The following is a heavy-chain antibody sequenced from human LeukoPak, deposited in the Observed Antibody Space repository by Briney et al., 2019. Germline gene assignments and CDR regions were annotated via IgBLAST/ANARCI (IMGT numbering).Heavy chain of an antibody. V-gene: IGHV3-30-3*01. CDR3: ARDLRWLQCFDY. J-gene: IGHJ4*02. D-gene: IGHD5-24*01. Sequence: GGSLRRSCAASGFSFSDYAVHWVRQAPGKGLEWVAIISYDGSNKLYADSVKGRFTISRDNSKKTLYLQMNSLRAEDTAMYYCARDLRWLQCFDYWGQGTLVTVSS. CDR1: GFSFSDYA. CDR2: ISYDGSNK.